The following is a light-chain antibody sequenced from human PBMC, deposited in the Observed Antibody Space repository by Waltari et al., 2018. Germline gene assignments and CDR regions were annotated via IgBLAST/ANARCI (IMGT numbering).Light chain of an antibody. CDR1: SSNVCRYNY. V-gene: IGLV2-11*01. Sequence: QSALTQPRSVSGSPGQSVTISCAGSSSNVCRYNYVSWYQLHPGQAPQLIIYDVSERPSGVPHRFSGSKSGNTASLTISGLQAEDEADYYCSSYAGSHTEVFGTGTEITVL. CDR3: SSYAGSHTEV. CDR2: DVS. J-gene: IGLJ1*01.